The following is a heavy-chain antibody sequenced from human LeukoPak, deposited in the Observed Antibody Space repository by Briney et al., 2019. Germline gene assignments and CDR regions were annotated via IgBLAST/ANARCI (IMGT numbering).Heavy chain of an antibody. J-gene: IGHJ6*03. D-gene: IGHD2-2*01. CDR1: GFTFSSYS. V-gene: IGHV3-48*04. Sequence: PGGSLRLSCAASGFTFSSYSVNWVRQAPGKGLEWVSYISSSSSSIYYADSLKGRFTISRDNAKNSLYLQMNSLRAEDTAVYYCARDGVPAATNYYYYYYMDVWGKGTTVTVSS. CDR2: ISSSSSSI. CDR3: ARDGVPAATNYYYYYYMDV.